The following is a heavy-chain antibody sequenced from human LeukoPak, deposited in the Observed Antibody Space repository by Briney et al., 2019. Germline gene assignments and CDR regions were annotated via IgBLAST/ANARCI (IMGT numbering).Heavy chain of an antibody. CDR3: ARESDYVWGSYLTHDY. V-gene: IGHV4-4*07. Sequence: PSETLSLTCTVSGGSISSYYWSWIRQPAGKGLEWIGRIYTSGSTNYNPSLKSRVTMSVDTSKNQFSLKLSSVTAAGTAVYYCARESDYVWGSYLTHDYWGQGTLVTVSS. J-gene: IGHJ4*02. CDR2: IYTSGST. CDR1: GGSISSYY. D-gene: IGHD3-16*02.